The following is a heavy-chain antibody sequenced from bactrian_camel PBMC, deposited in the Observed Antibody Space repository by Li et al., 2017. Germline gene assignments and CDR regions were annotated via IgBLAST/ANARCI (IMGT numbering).Heavy chain of an antibody. CDR3: AADVGSMSGNCQPNY. J-gene: IGHJ4*01. CDR1: GFTFDSSD. CDR2: VSSDGTT. D-gene: IGHD6*01. Sequence: HVQLVESGGGSVQAGGSLRLSCTASGFTFDSSDMGWYRQAPGNECELVSTVSSDGTTDYADSVKGRFTISQDDAKNTVYLQMNNLKPEDTAMYYCAADVGSMSGNCQPNYWGQGTQVTVS. V-gene: IGHV3S55*01.